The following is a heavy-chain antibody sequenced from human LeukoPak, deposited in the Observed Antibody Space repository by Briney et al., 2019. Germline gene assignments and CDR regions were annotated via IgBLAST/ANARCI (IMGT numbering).Heavy chain of an antibody. D-gene: IGHD2-15*01. Sequence: GGSLRLSCAASGFTFSSYSMNWVRQAPGKGLEWVSSISTSSSYIYYADSVKGRFIISRDNAKNSLYLQMNSLRAEDTAVYYCARGLLVHGGLPDAWGQGTLVTVSS. V-gene: IGHV3-21*01. CDR2: ISTSSSYI. CDR1: GFTFSSYS. CDR3: ARGLLVHGGLPDA. J-gene: IGHJ4*02.